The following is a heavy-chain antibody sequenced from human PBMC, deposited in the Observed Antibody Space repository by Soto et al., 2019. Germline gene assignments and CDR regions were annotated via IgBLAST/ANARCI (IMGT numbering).Heavy chain of an antibody. V-gene: IGHV3-23*01. Sequence: GXSRRLSCAASGFTFSSYALSWVRQAPWKGLEWVSAISGSGGSTYYADSVKGRFTISRDNSKNTLYLQMNSLRAEDTAVYYCAKFLSYYYMDVWGKGTTVTVSS. CDR3: AKFLSYYYMDV. CDR2: ISGSGGST. CDR1: GFTFSSYA. J-gene: IGHJ6*03.